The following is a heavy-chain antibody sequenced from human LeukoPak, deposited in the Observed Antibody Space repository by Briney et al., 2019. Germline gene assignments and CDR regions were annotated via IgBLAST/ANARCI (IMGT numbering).Heavy chain of an antibody. Sequence: GGSLRLSCAASGFTFSSYGMHWVRQAPGKGLEWVGFIRYDGSNKYYADSVKGRFTISRDNSKNTLYLQMNSLRAEDTAVYYCANAYCGGDCYFLWYWGQGTMVTVSS. J-gene: IGHJ4*02. D-gene: IGHD2-21*01. CDR1: GFTFSSYG. CDR3: ANAYCGGDCYFLWY. CDR2: IRYDGSNK. V-gene: IGHV3-30*02.